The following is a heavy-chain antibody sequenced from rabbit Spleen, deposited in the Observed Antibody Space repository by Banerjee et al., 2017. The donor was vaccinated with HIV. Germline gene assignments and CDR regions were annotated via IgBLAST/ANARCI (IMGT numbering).Heavy chain of an antibody. V-gene: IGHV1S40*01. J-gene: IGHJ4*01. Sequence: QSLEESGGDLVKPGASLTLTCTASGFSFSSSDYMCWVRQAPGKGLEWISCIAAGSSGFTYSATWAKGRFTCSKTSSTTVTLQMTSLTVADTATYFCARDAGTYDYIDGYFNLWGPGTLVTVS. CDR3: ARDAGTYDYIDGYFNL. CDR1: GFSFSSSDY. D-gene: IGHD4-2*01. CDR2: IAAGSSGFT.